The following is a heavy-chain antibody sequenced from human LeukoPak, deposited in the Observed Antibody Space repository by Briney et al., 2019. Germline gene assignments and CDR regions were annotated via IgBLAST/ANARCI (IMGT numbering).Heavy chain of an antibody. CDR1: GFTFSSYG. V-gene: IGHV3-33*01. D-gene: IGHD6-19*01. CDR2: IWYDGSNK. CDR3: ARDLLGSSGWYYFDY. J-gene: IGHJ4*02. Sequence: GGSLRLSCAASGFTFSSYGMHLVRQAPGKGLEWVAVIWYDGSNKYYADSVKGRFTISRDNSKNTLYLQMNSLRAEDTAVYYCARDLLGSSGWYYFDYWGQGTLVTVSS.